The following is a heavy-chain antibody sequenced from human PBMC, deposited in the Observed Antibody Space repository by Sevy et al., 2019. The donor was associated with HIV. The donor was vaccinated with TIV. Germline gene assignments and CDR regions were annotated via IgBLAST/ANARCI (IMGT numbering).Heavy chain of an antibody. Sequence: GGSLRLSCAASGFTFSSYSMNWVRQAPGKGLEWVSSISSSSSYIYYADSVKGRFTISRDNAENSLYLQMNSLRAEDTAVYYCAGGAERWLQLLGYWGQGTLVTVSS. D-gene: IGHD5-12*01. CDR3: AGGAERWLQLLGY. CDR1: GFTFSSYS. V-gene: IGHV3-21*01. J-gene: IGHJ4*02. CDR2: ISSSSSYI.